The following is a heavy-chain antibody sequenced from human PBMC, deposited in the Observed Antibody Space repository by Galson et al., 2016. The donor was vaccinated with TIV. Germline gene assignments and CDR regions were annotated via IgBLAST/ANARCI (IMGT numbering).Heavy chain of an antibody. D-gene: IGHD1-26*01. CDR1: GATFRNNA. CDR3: AGERGSYVPRGSLGY. Sequence: SVKVSCKASGATFRNNAISWVRQAPGQGLEWMGGITAIFGTANYAQKFQGRVTITADESTSTAYMELNSLRSEDTAVYYCAGERGSYVPRGSLGYWGQGTLVTVSS. CDR2: ITAIFGTA. V-gene: IGHV1-69*13. J-gene: IGHJ4*02.